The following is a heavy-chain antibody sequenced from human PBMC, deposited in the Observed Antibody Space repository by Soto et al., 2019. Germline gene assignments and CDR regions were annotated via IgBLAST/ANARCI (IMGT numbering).Heavy chain of an antibody. CDR2: INAGYGNT. Sequence: QVHLVQSGAEVRKPGASVKVSCKASGYTFSSYAMHWVSQAPGQRLEWMGWINAGYGNTKSSQKFQDRVTISRDTSASTAYMELTSLRCEDTAVYYCARDTGDGTFDFWGQGTLVTVSS. D-gene: IGHD7-27*01. CDR3: ARDTGDGTFDF. CDR1: GYTFSSYA. J-gene: IGHJ4*02. V-gene: IGHV1-3*01.